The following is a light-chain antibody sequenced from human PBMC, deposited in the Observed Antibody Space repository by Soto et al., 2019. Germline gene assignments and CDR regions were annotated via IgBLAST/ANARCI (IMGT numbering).Light chain of an antibody. CDR1: QSVSSY. J-gene: IGKJ1*01. V-gene: IGKV3-11*01. CDR3: QQRSNWPPWT. Sequence: EIVLTQSPATLSLSPGERATLSCRASQSVSSYLAGYQQKPVQAPRLLIYDASNRATGIPARFSGSGSGTDFTLTISSLEPEDFAVYYCQQRSNWPPWTFGQGTNVEIK. CDR2: DAS.